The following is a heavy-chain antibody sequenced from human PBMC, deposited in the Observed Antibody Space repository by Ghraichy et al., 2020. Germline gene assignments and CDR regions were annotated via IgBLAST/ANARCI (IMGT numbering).Heavy chain of an antibody. J-gene: IGHJ6*02. Sequence: SETLSLTCSVSGGSIGSYYWSWIRQPAGKGLEWIGYIYHSGTANYNPSLRSRVTISVDTSQNQFSLNLRSVTAADTAVYYCARHMDLSGNSLYYGMDFWGRGTTVIVSS. CDR3: ARHMDLSGNSLYYGMDF. D-gene: IGHD4-23*01. CDR2: IYHSGTA. V-gene: IGHV4-59*08. CDR1: GGSIGSYY.